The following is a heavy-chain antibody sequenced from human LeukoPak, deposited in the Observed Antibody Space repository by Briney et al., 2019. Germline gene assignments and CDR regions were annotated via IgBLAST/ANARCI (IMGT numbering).Heavy chain of an antibody. V-gene: IGHV3-64*01. J-gene: IGHJ4*02. CDR3: ARDSGSSSAVDY. CDR2: ISSNGGST. CDR1: GFSFSSYA. D-gene: IGHD3-10*01. Sequence: GGSPRLSCTASGFSFSSYAMYWVRQAPGKGLEYVSAISSNGGSTYYANSVKGRFTISRDNSKNTLYLQMGSLRVEDVAVYYCARDSGSSSAVDYWGQGALVTVSS.